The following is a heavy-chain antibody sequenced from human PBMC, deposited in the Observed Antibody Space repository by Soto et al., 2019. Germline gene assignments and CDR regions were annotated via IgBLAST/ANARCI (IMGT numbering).Heavy chain of an antibody. CDR2: ISYDGSNK. D-gene: IGHD3-3*01. J-gene: IGHJ4*02. CDR3: ARGPYDFWSGYYFGY. CDR1: GFTFSSYA. Sequence: PGGSLRLSCAASGFTFSSYAMHWVRQAPGKGLEWVAVISYDGSNKYYADSVKGRFTISRDNSKNTLHLQMNSLRAEDTAVYYCARGPYDFWSGYYFGYWGQGTLVTVSS. V-gene: IGHV3-30-3*01.